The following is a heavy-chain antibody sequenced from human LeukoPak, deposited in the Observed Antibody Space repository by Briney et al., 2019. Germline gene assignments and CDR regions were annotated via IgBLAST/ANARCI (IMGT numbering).Heavy chain of an antibody. CDR1: GFSFSSYA. V-gene: IGHV3-23*01. CDR3: AKGTLGGGFNF. Sequence: GGSLRLSCAASGFSFSSYAMNWVRQAPGEGLEWVSAISGSGERTYYADSVKGRFTISRDNSKNTLYLQMNSLRAEDTAVYYCAKGTLGGGFNFWGQGTLVTVSS. CDR2: ISGSGERT. D-gene: IGHD3-16*01. J-gene: IGHJ4*02.